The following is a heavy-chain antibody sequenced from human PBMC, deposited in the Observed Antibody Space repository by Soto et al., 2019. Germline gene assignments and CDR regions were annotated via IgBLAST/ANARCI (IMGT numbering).Heavy chain of an antibody. CDR3: ARVGDDIFTVYWLFDY. J-gene: IGHJ4*02. CDR1: GGSISSYY. Sequence: QVQLQESGPGLVKPSETLSLTCTVSGGSISSYYWSWIRQPPGMGLEWIGYIYYRGSTNYNPSLKCRFTISVDTSKSQFSLKLSSVPAADTAVYYWARVGDDIFTVYWLFDYWGQGTLVTVSS. CDR2: IYYRGST. V-gene: IGHV4-59*01. D-gene: IGHD3-9*01.